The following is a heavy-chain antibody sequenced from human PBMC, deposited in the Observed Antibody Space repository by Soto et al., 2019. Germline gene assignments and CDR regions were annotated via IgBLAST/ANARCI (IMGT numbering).Heavy chain of an antibody. D-gene: IGHD1-26*01. J-gene: IGHJ5*02. Sequence: PAGSLRLAGAASGFIFSSYSINLVRQAPGKGREWASYISSSSSTISYADSVKGRFTISRDNATNSLYLQMNSLRDEDTAVYYCAREGGSLKWFDPWGQGTLVTVSS. CDR3: AREGGSLKWFDP. V-gene: IGHV3-48*02. CDR1: GFIFSSYS. CDR2: ISSSSSTI.